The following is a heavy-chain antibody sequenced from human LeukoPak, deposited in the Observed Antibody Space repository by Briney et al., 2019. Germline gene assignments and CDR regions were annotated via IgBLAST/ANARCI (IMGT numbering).Heavy chain of an antibody. V-gene: IGHV1-69*05. CDR1: GGTFSNYA. D-gene: IGHD1-26*01. CDR2: IFAIFGTA. J-gene: IGHJ4*02. CDR3: AIESGSYFGLRYFDY. Sequence: SVKVSCKASGGTFSNYAISWVRQAPGQGLEWMGRIFAIFGTANYAQKFQGRVTITTNESTSTAYMELSSLRSECTAVYYCAIESGSYFGLRYFDYWGQGNLVTVS.